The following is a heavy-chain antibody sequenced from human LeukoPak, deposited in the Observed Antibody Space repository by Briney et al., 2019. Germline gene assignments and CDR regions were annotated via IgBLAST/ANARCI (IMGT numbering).Heavy chain of an antibody. CDR1: GGSIRSYY. Sequence: SETLSLSCSVSGGSIRSYYWSWIRQPPGKGLELIGYMYDSGSTNNNPSLKSRVTISVDTSKNQFSLRLSSVTAADTAVYYCARRGVSYTFYFWGQGVLVTVSS. CDR3: ARRGVSYTFYF. D-gene: IGHD1-26*01. V-gene: IGHV4-59*01. CDR2: MYDSGST. J-gene: IGHJ4*02.